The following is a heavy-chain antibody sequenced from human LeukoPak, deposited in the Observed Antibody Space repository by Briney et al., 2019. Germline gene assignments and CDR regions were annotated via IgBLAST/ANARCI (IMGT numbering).Heavy chain of an antibody. D-gene: IGHD5-12*01. CDR1: GFAFSNFV. CDR3: AKDGHMVATSADY. CDR2: LSGSGGST. J-gene: IGHJ4*02. V-gene: IGHV3-23*01. Sequence: GGSLRLSCAGSGFAFSNFVITWVRQAPGKGLEWVSGLSGSGGSTYYADSVKGRFTISRDNSKNTLYLQMNSLRAEDTAVYYCAKDGHMVATSADYWGQGTLVTVSS.